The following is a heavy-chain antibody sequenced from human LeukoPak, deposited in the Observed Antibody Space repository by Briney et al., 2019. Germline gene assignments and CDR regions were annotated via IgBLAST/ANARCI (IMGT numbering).Heavy chain of an antibody. Sequence: GGSLRLSCAASGFTLSSYAMSWVRQGPGKGLDWVYAISVSGNTYHADSVKGRFTISRDSYKNTLYLQMNSLRAEDAAVYYCAKAPVTTCSGAYCYPFDYWGQGTLVTVSS. CDR2: ISVSGNT. D-gene: IGHD2-15*01. V-gene: IGHV3-23*01. J-gene: IGHJ4*02. CDR3: AKAPVTTCSGAYCYPFDY. CDR1: GFTLSSYA.